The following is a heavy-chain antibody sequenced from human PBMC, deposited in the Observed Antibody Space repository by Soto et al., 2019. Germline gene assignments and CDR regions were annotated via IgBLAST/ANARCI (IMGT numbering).Heavy chain of an antibody. J-gene: IGHJ1*01. V-gene: IGHV1-46*01. CDR1: GYSFTSHY. CDR2: INPGGTTT. Sequence: ASVKVSCKASGYSFTSHYMHWVRQAPGQGLEWMGTINPGGTTTSYAQKFQGRVTMTRNTSISTAYMELSSLRSEDTAVYYCARPPSDAEYFQHWGQGTLVTVSS. CDR3: ARPPSDAEYFQH.